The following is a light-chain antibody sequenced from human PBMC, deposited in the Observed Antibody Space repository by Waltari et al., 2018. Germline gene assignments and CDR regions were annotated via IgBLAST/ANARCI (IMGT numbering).Light chain of an antibody. CDR2: QDS. CDR3: QAWDSSTAYWV. V-gene: IGLV3-1*01. Sequence: SYELTQPPSVSVSPGQTASITCSGDKLGDKYACWYQQKPGQSPVLVIYQDSKPPSGIPERFSGSNSGNTATLTISGTQAMDEADYYCQAWDSSTAYWVFGGGTKLTVL. CDR1: KLGDKY. J-gene: IGLJ3*02.